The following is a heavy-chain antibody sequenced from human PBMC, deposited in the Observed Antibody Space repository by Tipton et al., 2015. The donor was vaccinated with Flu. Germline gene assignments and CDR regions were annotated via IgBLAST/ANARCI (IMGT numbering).Heavy chain of an antibody. Sequence: QLVQSGAEVKKPGESLKISCQASGYNFDIYWIGWVRQMPGQGLEWMGIIYPDDSDTRYSPSFHGHVTISVDKSIRTAYLQWSSLKSSDTAMYYCARHEHGNRFNFMDVWGQGTTVTVSS. CDR3: ARHEHGNRFNFMDV. CDR2: IYPDDSDT. J-gene: IGHJ6*02. D-gene: IGHD1-14*01. V-gene: IGHV5-51*01. CDR1: GYNFDIYW.